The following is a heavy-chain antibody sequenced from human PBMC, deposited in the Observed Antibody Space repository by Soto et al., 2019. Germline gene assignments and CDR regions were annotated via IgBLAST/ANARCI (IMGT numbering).Heavy chain of an antibody. CDR1: GGSISSSSDY. CDR3: ASQFRYNWNPNWFDP. Sequence: PSETLSLTCTVSGGSISSSSDYWGWIRQPPGKGLEWIGSIYYSGSTYYNPSLKSRVTISVDTSKNQFSLKLSSVTAADTAVYYCASQFRYNWNPNWFDPWGQGTLVTVSS. D-gene: IGHD1-1*01. J-gene: IGHJ5*02. CDR2: IYYSGST. V-gene: IGHV4-39*01.